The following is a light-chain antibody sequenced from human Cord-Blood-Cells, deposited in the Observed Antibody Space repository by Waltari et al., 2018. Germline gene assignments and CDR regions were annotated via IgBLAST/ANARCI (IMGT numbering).Light chain of an antibody. CDR3: QQYGSSPLT. CDR1: QSVSSSY. CDR2: GAS. J-gene: IGKJ4*01. Sequence: EIVLTQSPGTLSLSPGERATLSCRASQSVSSSYLAWYQQKPGQAPRLLIYGASSRATGIPDRFSGSGSGTDFTLTISRLEPEDFAVYDCQQYGSSPLTFAGGTKVEIK. V-gene: IGKV3-20*01.